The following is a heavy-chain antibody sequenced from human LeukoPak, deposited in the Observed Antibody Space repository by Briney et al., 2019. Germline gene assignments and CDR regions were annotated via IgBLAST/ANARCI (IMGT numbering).Heavy chain of an antibody. CDR3: AREVDRVFDY. V-gene: IGHV3-64*02. D-gene: IGHD2-2*01. J-gene: IGHJ4*02. CDR2: ISSNGDNT. CDR1: GFTFSSYS. Sequence: GGSLRLSCAASGFTFSSYSMHWLRQAPGKGLAYVSAISSNGDNTYYAGSVKGRFTISRDNSKNTLYLQMGSLRVEDMGAYYCAREVDRVFDYWGQGNLVTVSS.